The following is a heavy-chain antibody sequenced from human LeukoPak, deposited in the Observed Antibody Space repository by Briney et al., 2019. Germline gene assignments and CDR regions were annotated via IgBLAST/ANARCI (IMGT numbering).Heavy chain of an antibody. CDR3: ATGPKAVDSSGYYLYNWFDP. Sequence: ASVKVSCKVSGYTLTELSMHWVRQAPGKGLEWMGGFDPEDGETIYAQKFQGRVTMTEDTSTDTAYMELSSLRSEDTAVYYCATGPKAVDSSGYYLYNWFDPWGQGTLVTVSS. D-gene: IGHD3-22*01. CDR2: FDPEDGET. CDR1: GYTLTELS. V-gene: IGHV1-24*01. J-gene: IGHJ5*02.